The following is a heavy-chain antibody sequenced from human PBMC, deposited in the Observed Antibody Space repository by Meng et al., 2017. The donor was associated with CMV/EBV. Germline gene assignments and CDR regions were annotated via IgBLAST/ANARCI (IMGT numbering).Heavy chain of an antibody. CDR1: GFTFSSYG. CDR3: AKDRHYYDSSGYYSEDY. V-gene: IGHV3-33*06. CDR2: IWYDGSNK. J-gene: IGHJ4*02. Sequence: GESLKISCAASGFTFSSYGMHWVRQAPGKGLEWVAVIWYDGSNKYYADSVKGRFTISRDNSKNTLYLQMNSLRAEDTAVYYCAKDRHYYDSSGYYSEDYWGQGTLVTVSS. D-gene: IGHD3-22*01.